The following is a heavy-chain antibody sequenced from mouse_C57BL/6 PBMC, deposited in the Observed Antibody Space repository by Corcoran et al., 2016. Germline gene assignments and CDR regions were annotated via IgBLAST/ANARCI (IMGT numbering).Heavy chain of an antibody. CDR2: INPNNGGT. V-gene: IGHV1-26*01. CDR1: GYTFTDYY. J-gene: IGHJ2*01. CDR3: ARRDRPSSFDY. Sequence: EVQLQQSGPELVKPGASVKISCKASGYTFTDYYMNWVKQSHGKSLEWIGDINPNNGGTSYNQKFKGKATLTVDKSSSTAYMELRSLTSEDSAVYYCARRDRPSSFDYWGQGTTLTVSS.